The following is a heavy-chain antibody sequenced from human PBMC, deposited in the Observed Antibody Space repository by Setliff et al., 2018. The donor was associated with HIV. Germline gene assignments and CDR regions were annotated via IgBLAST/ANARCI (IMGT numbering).Heavy chain of an antibody. D-gene: IGHD3-10*01. V-gene: IGHV3-7*01. CDR1: GFTFDDYG. CDR3: ARKLRPGHGVDV. CDR2: IGQDGSEK. Sequence: PGGSLRLSCEASGFTFDDYGMTWVRQAPGKGLEWVANIGQDGSEKNYVDSVKGRFTISRDNAKNSMDLQMNSLRAEDTAIYYCARKLRPGHGVDVWGQGTTVTVSS. J-gene: IGHJ6*02.